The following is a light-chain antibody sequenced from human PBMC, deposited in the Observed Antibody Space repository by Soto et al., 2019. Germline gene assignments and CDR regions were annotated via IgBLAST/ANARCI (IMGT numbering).Light chain of an antibody. J-gene: IGKJ2*01. CDR1: QSVWYNY. Sequence: ENALTQSPGTLSLSPGERATLSCRTSQSVWYNYVAWYQQKPGQAPRVLIYGQSIRATGIPERFSGSGSGTEFTLTSSRLEPEDFAVYFCQQYGGSPYTFGQGTQLEIK. CDR3: QQYGGSPYT. CDR2: GQS. V-gene: IGKV3-20*01.